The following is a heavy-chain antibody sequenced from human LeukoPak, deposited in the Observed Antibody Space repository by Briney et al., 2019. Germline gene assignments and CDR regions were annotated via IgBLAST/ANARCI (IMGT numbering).Heavy chain of an antibody. CDR3: ARDLTASGSFDY. Sequence: PSETLSLTCTVSGASVGSGGYYWTWIRQPPGKGLEWVANIRQDGGLEYYVDSVQGRFSISRDNAKNSFYLQMNSLRADDAAVYYCARDLTASGSFDYWGQGTLVTVSS. CDR2: IRQDGGLE. J-gene: IGHJ4*02. CDR1: GASVGSGGYY. V-gene: IGHV3-7*01. D-gene: IGHD3-9*01.